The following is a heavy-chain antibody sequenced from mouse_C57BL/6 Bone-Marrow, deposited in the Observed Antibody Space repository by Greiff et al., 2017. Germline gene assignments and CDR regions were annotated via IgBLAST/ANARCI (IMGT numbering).Heavy chain of an antibody. V-gene: IGHV1-42*01. CDR2: INPSTGGT. D-gene: IGHD1-1*02. CDR1: GYSFTGYY. J-gene: IGHJ4*01. CDR3: AREGGVRGTLYYYAMDY. Sequence: VQLKQPGPELVKPGASVKISCKASGYSFTGYYMHWVKQSPEKSLEWIGEINPSTGGTTYNQKFKSKDTLTVDKSSSTASMQLTRLTSEASAVYYCAREGGVRGTLYYYAMDYWGQGTSVTVSS.